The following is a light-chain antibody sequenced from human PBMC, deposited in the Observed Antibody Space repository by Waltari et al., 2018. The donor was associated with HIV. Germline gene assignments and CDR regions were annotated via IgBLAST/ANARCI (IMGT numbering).Light chain of an antibody. CDR1: QSVGSNS. V-gene: IGKV3-20*01. CDR3: QQYGSSPLFT. J-gene: IGKJ3*01. Sequence: EIVLTQSPGTLSLSPGERATLSCRASQSVGSNSLAWYQQKPGQAPRLLIYGASSRATGVPDRFSGSGSGTDFTLTISRLEPEDFALYYCQQYGSSPLFTFGPGTKVDIK. CDR2: GAS.